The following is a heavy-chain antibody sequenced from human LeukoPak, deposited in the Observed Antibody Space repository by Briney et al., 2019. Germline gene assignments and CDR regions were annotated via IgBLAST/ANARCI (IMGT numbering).Heavy chain of an antibody. Sequence: SETLSLTCTVSGVSVTTTPYYWAWIRQSPGKGLEWIGNVYSSGTTYYNPSFKSRVTISMDTSQNQFSLNLNSVTAADTAIYFCARLPTGYPNWFDPWGQGTRVTVSS. J-gene: IGHJ5*02. V-gene: IGHV4-39*01. CDR3: ARLPTGYPNWFDP. CDR1: GVSVTTTPYY. CDR2: VYSSGTT. D-gene: IGHD3-9*01.